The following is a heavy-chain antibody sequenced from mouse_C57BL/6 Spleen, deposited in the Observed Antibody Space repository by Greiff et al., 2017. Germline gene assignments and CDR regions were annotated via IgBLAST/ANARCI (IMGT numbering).Heavy chain of an antibody. D-gene: IGHD1-1*01. CDR2: IYPGSGST. CDR1: GYTFTSYW. CDR3: AYTGPWYFDV. V-gene: IGHV1-55*01. J-gene: IGHJ1*03. Sequence: VQLQQPGAELVKPGASVKMSCKASGYTFTSYWITWVKQRPGQGLEWIGDIYPGSGSTNYNDKFKSKATLTVDTSSSTAYMQLSSLTSEDSAVYDCAYTGPWYFDVWGTGTTVTVSA.